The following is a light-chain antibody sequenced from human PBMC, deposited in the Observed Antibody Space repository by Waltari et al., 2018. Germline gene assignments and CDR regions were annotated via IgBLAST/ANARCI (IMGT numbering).Light chain of an antibody. CDR3: QQRSNWPT. Sequence: ELVLTQSPATLSLSPGERATLSCRASQSVSSYLDWYQQKPGQAPRLLIYDASNRATGIPARFSGSGSGTDFTLTISSLEPEDFAVYYCQQRSNWPTFGQGTRLEIK. J-gene: IGKJ5*01. V-gene: IGKV3-11*01. CDR2: DAS. CDR1: QSVSSY.